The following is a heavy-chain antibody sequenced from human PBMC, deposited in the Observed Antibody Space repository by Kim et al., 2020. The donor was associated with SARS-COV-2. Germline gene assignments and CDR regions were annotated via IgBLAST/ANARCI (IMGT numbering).Heavy chain of an antibody. J-gene: IGHJ4*02. CDR3: ARDHPRGGSGVDY. D-gene: IGHD3-16*01. V-gene: IGHV4-4*02. Sequence: YNPSLKRRVTISVDKSKNQFSLRLSSVTAADTAVYYCARDHPRGGSGVDYWGQGTLVTVSS.